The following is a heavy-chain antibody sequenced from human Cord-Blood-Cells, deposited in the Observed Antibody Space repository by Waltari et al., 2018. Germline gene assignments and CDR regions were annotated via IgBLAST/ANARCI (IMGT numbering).Heavy chain of an antibody. D-gene: IGHD6-13*01. CDR3: ARVEGIAAAGKNGMDV. CDR2: ISSYSGNT. CDR1: GYTFTSYG. V-gene: IGHV1-18*01. J-gene: IGHJ6*02. Sequence: QVQLVQSGAEVKKPGASVKVSCKASGYTFTSYGISWVRQAPGQGLEWMGWISSYSGNTNYAQTHRGRVTMTTDTPTRTDYMALRRLRSDDTAVYYCARVEGIAAAGKNGMDVWGQGTTVTVSS.